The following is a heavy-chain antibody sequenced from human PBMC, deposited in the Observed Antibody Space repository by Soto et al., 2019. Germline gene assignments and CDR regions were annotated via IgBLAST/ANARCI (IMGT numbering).Heavy chain of an antibody. CDR2: IFSSGST. V-gene: IGHV4-4*07. J-gene: IGHJ4*02. CDR1: GGYINTFY. Sequence: PSETLSLTCTVAGGYINTFYWRCVRQPARKGLEWFGRIFSSGSTSFNPSLESRVAMSVDTSKNHFSLNLSSVTAADMAVYYCAREGSYSAYNFAHGIPIGSFDFWGQGALVTVSS. D-gene: IGHD5-12*01. CDR3: AREGSYSAYNFAHGIPIGSFDF.